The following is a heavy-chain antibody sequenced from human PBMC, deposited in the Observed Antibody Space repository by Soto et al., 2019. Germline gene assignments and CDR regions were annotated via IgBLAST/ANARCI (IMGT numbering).Heavy chain of an antibody. CDR1: GDSVSSNSAG. J-gene: IGHJ4*01. CDR3: GRGEQYSGRIFDY. CDR2: TYYRSKWYY. V-gene: IGHV6-1*01. Sequence: LQTLSLTCAITGDSVSSNSAGWSWVRQSPSRGLEWLGRTYYRSKWYYEYAVSVRGRITINPDTSKNQYSLQLNSVTPEDTAVYFCGRGEQYSGRIFDYWGQGTLVTVSS. D-gene: IGHD1-26*01.